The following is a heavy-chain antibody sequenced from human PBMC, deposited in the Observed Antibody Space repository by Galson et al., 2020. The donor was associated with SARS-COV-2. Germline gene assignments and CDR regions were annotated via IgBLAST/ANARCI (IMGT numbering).Heavy chain of an antibody. CDR3: ARSMVRGVAGFDY. D-gene: IGHD3-10*01. CDR2: IYYSGST. J-gene: IGHJ4*02. Sequence: ETSETLSLTCTVSGGSISSYYWSWIRQPPGKGLEWIGYIYYSGSTNYNPSLKSRVTISVDTSKNQFSLKLSSVTAADTAVYYCARSMVRGVAGFDYWGQGTLVTVSS. CDR1: GGSISSYY. V-gene: IGHV4-59*01.